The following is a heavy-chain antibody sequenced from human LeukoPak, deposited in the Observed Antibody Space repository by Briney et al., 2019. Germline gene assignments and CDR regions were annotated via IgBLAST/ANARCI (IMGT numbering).Heavy chain of an antibody. CDR2: INPNSGGT. CDR1: GYTFTGYY. V-gene: IGHV1-2*02. D-gene: IGHD3-22*01. Sequence: ASVEVSCKASGYTFTGYYMHWVRQAPGQGLEWMGWINPNSGGTNYAQKFQGRVTMTRDTSISTAYMELSRLRSDDTAVYYCARPPHVARYYYDSSGYFDYWGQGTLVTVSS. CDR3: ARPPHVARYYYDSSGYFDY. J-gene: IGHJ4*02.